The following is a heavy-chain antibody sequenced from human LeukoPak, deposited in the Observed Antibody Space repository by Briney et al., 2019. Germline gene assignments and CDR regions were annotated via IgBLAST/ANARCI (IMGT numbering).Heavy chain of an antibody. CDR3: AKPVPDTYCSSTSCYDYYGMDV. D-gene: IGHD2-2*01. Sequence: PGGSLRLSCAASGFTFSSYAMSWVRQAPGKGLEWVSAISGSGGSTYYADSVKGRFTISRDNSKNTLYLQMNSLRAEDTAVYYCAKPVPDTYCSSTSCYDYYGMDVWGQGTTVTVSS. V-gene: IGHV3-23*01. J-gene: IGHJ6*02. CDR2: ISGSGGST. CDR1: GFTFSSYA.